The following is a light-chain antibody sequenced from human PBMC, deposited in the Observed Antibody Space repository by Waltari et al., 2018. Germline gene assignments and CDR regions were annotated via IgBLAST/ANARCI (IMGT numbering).Light chain of an antibody. Sequence: DIQMTQSPSSLSASVGDRVTITCRASQTISNNLNWYQHKPWQAPRLLIFGVSSLRGGVPSRFRGSGSETDFTLTISGLQPEDLATYYCQHSDGPSPFGQGTKLEIK. V-gene: IGKV1-39*01. CDR3: QHSDGPSP. CDR2: GVS. J-gene: IGKJ2*01. CDR1: QTISNN.